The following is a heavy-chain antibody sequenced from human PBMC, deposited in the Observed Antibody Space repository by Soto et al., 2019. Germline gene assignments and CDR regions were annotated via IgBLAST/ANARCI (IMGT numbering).Heavy chain of an antibody. Sequence: QVQLVQSGAEVKKPGSSVKVSCKASGGTFSSYAISWVRQAPGQGLEWMGGIIPIFGTANYAQKFQGRVTITADESTSRAYMELSSLRSEDTAVYYCARGYDCCSGYAPHYYYYGMDVWGQGTTVTVSS. CDR1: GGTFSSYA. J-gene: IGHJ6*02. V-gene: IGHV1-69*12. CDR3: ARGYDCCSGYAPHYYYYGMDV. CDR2: IIPIFGTA. D-gene: IGHD3-3*01.